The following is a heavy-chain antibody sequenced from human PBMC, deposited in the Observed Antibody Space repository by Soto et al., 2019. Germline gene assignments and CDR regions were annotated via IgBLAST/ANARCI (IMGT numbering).Heavy chain of an antibody. CDR2: ISGRGGTT. CDR1: GFTFSSYA. V-gene: IGHV3-23*01. D-gene: IGHD3-3*01. J-gene: IGHJ6*02. CDR3: AIILHPEDVSFYYGMDV. Sequence: PGGSLRLSCATSGFTFSSYAMSWVRQAPGKGLEWVSAISGRGGTTHHTDSLKGRFTISRDHSKNTLFLQMNSLRAEDTAVYYCAIILHPEDVSFYYGMDVWGQATTVT.